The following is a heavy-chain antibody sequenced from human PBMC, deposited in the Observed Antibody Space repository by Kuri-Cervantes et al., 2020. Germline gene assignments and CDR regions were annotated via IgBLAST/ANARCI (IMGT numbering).Heavy chain of an antibody. Sequence: GGSLRLSCAASGFTFSSYEMNWVRQAPGEGLEWVAVISYDGSNKYYADSVKGRFTISRDNSKNTLYLQMNSLRAEDTAVYYCARDDEYSSSLLDYWGQGTLVTVSS. J-gene: IGHJ4*02. CDR3: ARDDEYSSSLLDY. CDR2: ISYDGSNK. V-gene: IGHV3-30*01. CDR1: GFTFSSYE. D-gene: IGHD6-6*01.